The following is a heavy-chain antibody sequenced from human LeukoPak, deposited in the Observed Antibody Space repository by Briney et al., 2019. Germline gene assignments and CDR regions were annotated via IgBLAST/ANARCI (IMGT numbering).Heavy chain of an antibody. V-gene: IGHV4-59*12. CDR3: ARGLSVSWFDP. J-gene: IGHJ5*02. CDR2: IYYSGST. CDR1: GGSISSYY. Sequence: SETLSLTCTVSGGSISSYYWSWIRQPPGKGLEWIGYIYYSGSTYYNPSLKSRVTISVDTSKNQFSLKLSSVTAADTAVYYCARGLSVSWFDPWGQGTLVTVSS.